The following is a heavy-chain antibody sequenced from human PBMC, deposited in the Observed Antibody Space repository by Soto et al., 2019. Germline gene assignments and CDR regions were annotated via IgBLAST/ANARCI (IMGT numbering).Heavy chain of an antibody. J-gene: IGHJ4*02. Sequence: QVQLVQSGAEVKKPGASVKVSCKASGYTFTSYAMHWVRQAPGQRLEWMGWINAGNGNTKYSQKCQGRVTITRDTSASTAYMALSSLRSEGTAVYYCARDLRFAPIVVVPAATRSSFGLFGYWGQGTLVTASS. D-gene: IGHD2-2*01. CDR1: GYTFTSYA. CDR2: INAGNGNT. CDR3: ARDLRFAPIVVVPAATRSSFGLFGY. V-gene: IGHV1-3*01.